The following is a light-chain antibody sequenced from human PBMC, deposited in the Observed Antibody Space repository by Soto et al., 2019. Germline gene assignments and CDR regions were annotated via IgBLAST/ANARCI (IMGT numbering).Light chain of an antibody. J-gene: IGKJ3*01. CDR3: QKYKSAPFT. Sequence: DIQMTQSPSSLSASVGDRVTITCRASQGISNFLAWYQQKPGKVPKLLIYAASTLQSGVPSRFSGSGSGADFTLTISSLQPEDVATYFCQKYKSAPFTFGPGTKVHIK. CDR1: QGISNF. CDR2: AAS. V-gene: IGKV1-27*01.